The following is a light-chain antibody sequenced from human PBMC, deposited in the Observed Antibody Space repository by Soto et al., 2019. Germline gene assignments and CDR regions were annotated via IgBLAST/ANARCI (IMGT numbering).Light chain of an antibody. Sequence: IQMTQSPSSLSACVGDRVTITCRASQTISTYLNWYQQKPGKAPRLLIYDASSLLSGVPSRFSGSGSGTDFTLTIASLQPEDFSTYYCQQSDSTPYTFGQGTKVDIK. CDR2: DAS. CDR3: QQSDSTPYT. V-gene: IGKV1-39*01. CDR1: QTISTY. J-gene: IGKJ2*01.